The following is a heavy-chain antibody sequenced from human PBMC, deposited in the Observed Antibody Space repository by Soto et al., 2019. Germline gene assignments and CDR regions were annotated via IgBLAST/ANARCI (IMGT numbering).Heavy chain of an antibody. D-gene: IGHD3-22*01. V-gene: IGHV3-30-3*01. Sequence: GGSLRLSCAASGFTFSSYAMHWVRQAPGKGLEWVALISYDGSDEDYADSVKGRFTISRDNSRNTLFLQMNSLRAEDTAVYYCARDYYKYYDSSGYYRSPAYWGQGTLVTVSS. J-gene: IGHJ4*02. CDR1: GFTFSSYA. CDR3: ARDYYKYYDSSGYYRSPAY. CDR2: ISYDGSDE.